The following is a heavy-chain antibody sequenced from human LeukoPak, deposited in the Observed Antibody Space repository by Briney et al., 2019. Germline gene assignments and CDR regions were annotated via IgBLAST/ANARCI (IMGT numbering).Heavy chain of an antibody. CDR1: RFAFSSYS. V-gene: IGHV3-21*01. CDR3: ARDRYYYDSSGYLFDY. CDR2: ISSSSSYI. Sequence: PGGSLRLSCAASRFAFSSYSMNWVRQAPGKGLEWVSSISSSSSYIYYADSVKGRFTISRDNAKNSLYLQMNSLRAEDTAVYYCARDRYYYDSSGYLFDYWGQGTLVTVSS. J-gene: IGHJ4*02. D-gene: IGHD3-22*01.